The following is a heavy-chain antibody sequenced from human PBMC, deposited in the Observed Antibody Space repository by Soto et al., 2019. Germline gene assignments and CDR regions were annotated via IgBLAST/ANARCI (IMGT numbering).Heavy chain of an antibody. D-gene: IGHD4-17*01. Sequence: ASVKVSCKASGYTFTSYYMHWVRQAPGQGLEWMGIINPSGGSTSYAQKFQGRVTMTRDTSTSTVYMELSSLRSEDTAVYYCARDKAGPYGDYAGGYFDYWGQGTLVTVSS. V-gene: IGHV1-46*03. J-gene: IGHJ4*02. CDR3: ARDKAGPYGDYAGGYFDY. CDR2: INPSGGST. CDR1: GYTFTSYY.